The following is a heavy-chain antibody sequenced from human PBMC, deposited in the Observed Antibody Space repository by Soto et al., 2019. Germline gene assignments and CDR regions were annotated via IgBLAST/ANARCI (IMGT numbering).Heavy chain of an antibody. V-gene: IGHV3-48*02. CDR1: GFSFSDYN. CDR2: ITTSSSFT. J-gene: IGHJ4*02. CDR3: ARERPGIPFDY. D-gene: IGHD5-18*01. Sequence: EVQLVESGGVLAQPGGSLRLSCGASGFSFSDYNMNWVRQAPGKGLEGVSYITTSSSFTLYADSVKGRFTISRDNAKSSLYLQMNSLRDEDTAVYYCARERPGIPFDYWGQGTLVTVSS.